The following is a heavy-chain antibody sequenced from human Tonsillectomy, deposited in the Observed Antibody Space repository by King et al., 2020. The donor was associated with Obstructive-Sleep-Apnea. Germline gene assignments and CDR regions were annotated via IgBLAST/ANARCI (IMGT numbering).Heavy chain of an antibody. CDR3: ARGTGWYGVDV. V-gene: IGHV4-59*01. J-gene: IGHJ6*02. CDR1: GGSIICYS. D-gene: IGHD6-19*01. Sequence: QLQESGPGLVKPSETLSLTCTVSGGSIICYSWTWIRQPPGKGLEWIGHVYYSGSTNYKPSLKSRVTISADTSKNQFSLKLSSVTAADTGVYYCARGTGWYGVDVWGQGTTVTVSS. CDR2: VYYSGST.